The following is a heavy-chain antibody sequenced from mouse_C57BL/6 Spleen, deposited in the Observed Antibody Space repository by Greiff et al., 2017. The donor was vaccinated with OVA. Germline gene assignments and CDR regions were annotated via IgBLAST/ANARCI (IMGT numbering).Heavy chain of an antibody. CDR3: ARGHGSSYVMSYYFDY. D-gene: IGHD1-1*01. Sequence: QVQLKQSGPELVKPGASVKISCKASGYAFSSSWMNWVKQRPGKGLEWIGRIYPGDGDTNYNGKFKGKATLTADKSSSTAYMQLSSLTSEDSAVYFCARGHGSSYVMSYYFDYWGQGTTLTVSS. CDR2: IYPGDGDT. J-gene: IGHJ2*01. V-gene: IGHV1-82*01. CDR1: GYAFSSSW.